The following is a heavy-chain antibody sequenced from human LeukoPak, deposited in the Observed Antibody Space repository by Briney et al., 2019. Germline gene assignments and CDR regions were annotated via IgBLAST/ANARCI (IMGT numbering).Heavy chain of an antibody. Sequence: SLRLSCAASGFSFSGYGLHWVRQAPGKGLEWVAAIRHDGGAKWYADSVQGRFTISRDDSNSPLYLQMNSLRVEDTAVYYCARDSDLYLDVWGHGTTVTVFS. CDR2: IRHDGGAK. CDR3: ARDSDLYLDV. J-gene: IGHJ6*02. D-gene: IGHD3-10*01. CDR1: GFSFSGYG. V-gene: IGHV3-33*01.